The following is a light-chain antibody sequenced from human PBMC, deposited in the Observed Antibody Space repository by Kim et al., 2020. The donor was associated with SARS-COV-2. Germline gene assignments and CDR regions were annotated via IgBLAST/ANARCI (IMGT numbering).Light chain of an antibody. Sequence: PGERAPRSCRASQSVSSSYLAWYQQKPGQAPRLLIYGASSRATGIPDRFSGSGSGTDFTLTISRLEPEDFAVYYCQQYGSSPPQTFGQGTKVDIK. CDR2: GAS. J-gene: IGKJ1*01. CDR3: QQYGSSPPQT. CDR1: QSVSSSY. V-gene: IGKV3-20*01.